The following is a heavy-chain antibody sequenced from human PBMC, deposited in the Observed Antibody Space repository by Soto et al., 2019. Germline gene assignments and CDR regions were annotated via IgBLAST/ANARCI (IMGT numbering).Heavy chain of an antibody. CDR2: ISSASDYI. CDR1: GFTFNDYA. J-gene: IGHJ3*02. CDR3: TSDLNASGI. D-gene: IGHD3-10*01. Sequence: EVQLVESGGDLVKPGGSLRLSCVGSGFTFNDYALNWVRQAPGKGLEWVSSISSASDYIYYEDSVKGRFTISRDNAKNSLFQKMGSMSAEAAAVYYCTSDLNASGIWGQGTMVTVSS. V-gene: IGHV3-21*01.